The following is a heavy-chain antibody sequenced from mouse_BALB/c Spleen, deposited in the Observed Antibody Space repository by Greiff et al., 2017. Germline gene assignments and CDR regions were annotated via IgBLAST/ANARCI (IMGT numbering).Heavy chain of an antibody. V-gene: IGHV3-2*02. J-gene: IGHJ2*01. CDR3: ARGDYYGSSSYFDY. Sequence: EVHLVESGPGLVKPSQSLSLTCTVTGYSITSDYAWNWIRQFPGNKLEWMGYISYSGSTSYNPSLKSRISITRDTSKNQFFLQLNSVTTEDTATYYCARGDYYGSSSYFDYWGQGTTLTVSS. CDR1: GYSITSDYA. CDR2: ISYSGST. D-gene: IGHD1-1*01.